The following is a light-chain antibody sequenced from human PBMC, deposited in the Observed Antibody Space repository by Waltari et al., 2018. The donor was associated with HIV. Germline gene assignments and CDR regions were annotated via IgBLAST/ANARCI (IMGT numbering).Light chain of an antibody. CDR3: SSYTGTGTWV. V-gene: IGLV2-14*03. Sequence: QSALTQPASVSGSPGQSIAISCTGTNNDAGGYNYVSCYQQHPGTAPNLVIYDVTNRPSTVSDRFSGSKSGNTASLTISGLQAEDEADYYCSSYTGTGTWVFGGGTKVTVL. CDR2: DVT. CDR1: NNDAGGYNY. J-gene: IGLJ3*02.